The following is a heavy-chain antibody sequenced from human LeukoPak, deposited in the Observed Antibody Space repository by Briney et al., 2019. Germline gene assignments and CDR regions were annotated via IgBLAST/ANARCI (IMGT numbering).Heavy chain of an antibody. D-gene: IGHD4-23*01. CDR1: GYTFTSYA. Sequence: ASVKVSCKASGYTFTSYAMNWVRQAPGQGLEWMGWISTYNDNTNYAQKLQGRVTMTTDTSTSTAYMELRSLRSDDTAVYYCFVLYGGNSDDFDYWGQGTLVTVSS. CDR3: FVLYGGNSDDFDY. CDR2: ISTYNDNT. J-gene: IGHJ4*02. V-gene: IGHV1-18*01.